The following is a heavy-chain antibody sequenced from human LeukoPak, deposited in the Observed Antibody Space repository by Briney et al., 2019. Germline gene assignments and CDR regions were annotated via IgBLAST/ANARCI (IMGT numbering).Heavy chain of an antibody. V-gene: IGHV3-7*01. CDR2: IKQDGSEK. CDR3: ARSYSTSSKIFAY. CDR1: GFTFSNYW. Sequence: GGSLRLSCAASGFTFSNYWMNWVRQAPGKGLEWVANIKQDGSEKYYVDSVKGRFTISRDNAKNSLNLQMNSLRAGDTAVYYCARSYSTSSKIFAYWGQGTLVTVSS. D-gene: IGHD6-6*01. J-gene: IGHJ4*02.